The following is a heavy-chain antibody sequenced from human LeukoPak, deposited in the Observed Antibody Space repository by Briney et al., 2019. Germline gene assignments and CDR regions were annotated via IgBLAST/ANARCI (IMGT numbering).Heavy chain of an antibody. Sequence: PGGSLRLFCAASGFTFDDYAVSWGRQAPGEGLEWVSGIYWNAGSTGYADSVKGRFTISRDSAKNSLYLKMNGLRVEDTALYYCARDGRYSNSWPDYWGQGTLVTVSS. CDR1: GFTFDDYA. D-gene: IGHD6-13*01. CDR3: ARDGRYSNSWPDY. CDR2: IYWNAGST. V-gene: IGHV3-20*04. J-gene: IGHJ4*02.